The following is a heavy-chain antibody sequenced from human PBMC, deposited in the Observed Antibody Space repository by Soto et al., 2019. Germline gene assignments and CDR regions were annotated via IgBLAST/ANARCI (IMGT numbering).Heavy chain of an antibody. D-gene: IGHD4-17*01. CDR3: AKDPSPQPTTVVTPGWFDP. CDR2: IYYTGRT. CDR1: GGSIRTGGYY. J-gene: IGHJ5*02. V-gene: IGHV4-31*03. Sequence: SETLSLTCTVSGGSIRTGGYYWSWIRQHPGKGLEWLGYIYYTGRTYYNPSLKNRLTMSVDMSKSQFSLKLTSLTAADTAVYYCAKDPSPQPTTVVTPGWFDPWGQGILVTV.